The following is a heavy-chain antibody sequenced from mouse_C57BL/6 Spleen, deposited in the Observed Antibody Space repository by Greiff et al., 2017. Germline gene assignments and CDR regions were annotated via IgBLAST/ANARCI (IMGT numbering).Heavy chain of an antibody. D-gene: IGHD4-1*01. J-gene: IGHJ4*01. V-gene: IGHV1-15*01. CDR1: GYTFTDYE. Sequence: QVQLQQSGAELVRPGASVTLSCKASGYTFTDYEMHWVKQTPVHGLEWIGAIDPETGGTAYNQKFKGKAILTADKSSSTAYMELRSLTSEDSAVYYCTRENWDAMDYWGQGTSVTVSS. CDR2: IDPETGGT. CDR3: TRENWDAMDY.